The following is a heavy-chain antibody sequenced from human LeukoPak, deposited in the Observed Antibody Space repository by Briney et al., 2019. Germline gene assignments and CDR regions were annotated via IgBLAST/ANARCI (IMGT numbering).Heavy chain of an antibody. Sequence: ASVKVSCKASGYTFTGYYIHWVRQAPGQGLEWMGWINPNSGGTNYAQKFQGRVTMTRDTSISTAYMELSRLRSDDTAVYYCARAFPDCGGDCYTNWFDPWGQGTLVTVSS. V-gene: IGHV1-2*02. CDR3: ARAFPDCGGDCYTNWFDP. CDR2: INPNSGGT. D-gene: IGHD2-21*02. J-gene: IGHJ5*02. CDR1: GYTFTGYY.